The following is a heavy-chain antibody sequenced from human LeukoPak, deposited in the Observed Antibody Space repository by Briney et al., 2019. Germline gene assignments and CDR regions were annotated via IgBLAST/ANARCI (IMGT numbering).Heavy chain of an antibody. V-gene: IGHV3-23*01. CDR3: AKSVLDIVVVPAAVYY. J-gene: IGHJ4*02. CDR2: ISGSGGST. CDR1: GFTFSSYA. D-gene: IGHD2-2*01. Sequence: GGSLRLSCAASGFTFSSYAMSWVRQAPGKGLEWVSAISGSGGSTYYADSVKGRFTISRDNSKNTLYLQMNSLRAEDTAVYYCAKSVLDIVVVPAAVYYWGQGTLVTVSS.